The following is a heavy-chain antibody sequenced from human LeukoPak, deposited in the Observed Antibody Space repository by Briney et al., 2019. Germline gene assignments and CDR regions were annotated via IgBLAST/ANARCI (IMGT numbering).Heavy chain of an antibody. V-gene: IGHV1-8*01. Sequence: VSVKVSCKASGYTFTSYDINWVRQATGQGLEWMGWMNPNSGNTGYAQKFQGRVTMTRNTSISTAYMELSSLRSEDTAVYYCARGFGELLDSYYYYYMDVWGKGTTVTISS. D-gene: IGHD3-10*01. J-gene: IGHJ6*03. CDR3: ARGFGELLDSYYYYYMDV. CDR2: MNPNSGNT. CDR1: GYTFTSYD.